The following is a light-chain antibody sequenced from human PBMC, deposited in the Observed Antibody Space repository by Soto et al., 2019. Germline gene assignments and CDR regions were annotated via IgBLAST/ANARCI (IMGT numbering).Light chain of an antibody. CDR3: ALYLGGGITV. Sequence: QTVVTQEPSISVSPGGTVTLICGLTSGSVAFTSYPSWFQQTPGQPPRTPMYSTNTRSSGVSDRFSGSILGSKAALTITGAQAADESHYYCALYLGGGITVFGGGTKLTV. V-gene: IGLV8-61*01. J-gene: IGLJ3*02. CDR1: SGSVAFTSY. CDR2: STN.